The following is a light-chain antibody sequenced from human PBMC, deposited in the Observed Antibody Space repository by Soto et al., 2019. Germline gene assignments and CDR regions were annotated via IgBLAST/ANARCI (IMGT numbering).Light chain of an antibody. CDR2: GAS. V-gene: IGKV3-20*01. CDR1: QSVDSTF. J-gene: IGKJ1*01. Sequence: EVVLTQSPGSLSLSPGQRATLSCRASQSVDSTFFAWYQKKPGQAPRLLIYGASKMATGIPDRFSGSGSGTDFTLIISRLEPEEFEVYYCQQYMSSVTFGQGTKVEIK. CDR3: QQYMSSVT.